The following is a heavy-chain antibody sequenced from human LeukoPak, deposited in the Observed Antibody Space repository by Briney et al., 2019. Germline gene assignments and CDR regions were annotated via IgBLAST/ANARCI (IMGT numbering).Heavy chain of an antibody. D-gene: IGHD4-17*01. Sequence: ASVTVSCKASGYTFTGYYMHWVRQAPGQGLEWMGWINPSGGSTSYAQKFQGRVTMTRDMSTSTVYMELSSLRSEDTAVYYCATLGPHDYGDYFDYWGQGTLVTVSS. CDR1: GYTFTGYY. CDR2: INPSGGST. V-gene: IGHV1-46*01. CDR3: ATLGPHDYGDYFDY. J-gene: IGHJ4*02.